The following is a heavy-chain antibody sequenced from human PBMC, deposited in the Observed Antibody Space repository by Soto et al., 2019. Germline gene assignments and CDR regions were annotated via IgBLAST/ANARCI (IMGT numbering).Heavy chain of an antibody. J-gene: IGHJ5*02. CDR3: ARHEDYSNWFEP. V-gene: IGHV4-59*08. D-gene: IGHD2-15*01. CDR1: GGSISSYY. CDR2: IYYSGST. Sequence: SETLSLTCTVSGGSISSYYWSWIRQPPGKGLEWIGYIYYSGSTNYNPSLKSRVTISVDTSKNQFSLKLSSVTAADTAVYYCARHEDYSNWFEPWGQGTLVTVS.